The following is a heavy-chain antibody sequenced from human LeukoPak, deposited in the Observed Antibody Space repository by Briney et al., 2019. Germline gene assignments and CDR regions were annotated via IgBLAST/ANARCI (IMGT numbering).Heavy chain of an antibody. CDR3: AKGWHSGYDFMGMDV. J-gene: IGHJ6*02. CDR1: GFIFGNYW. D-gene: IGHD5-12*01. CDR2: ITGSHGPT. V-gene: IGHV3-23*01. Sequence: GGSLRLSCAASGFIFGNYWMTWVRQAPGKGLEWVSSITGSHGPTYNTDSVKGRFTISRDNSQNTLYLQMNSLRAEDTALYYCAKGWHSGYDFMGMDVWGQGTTVTVSS.